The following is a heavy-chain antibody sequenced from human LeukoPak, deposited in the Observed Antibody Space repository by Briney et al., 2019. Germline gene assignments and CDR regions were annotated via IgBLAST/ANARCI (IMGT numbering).Heavy chain of an antibody. Sequence: GGSLRLSCAASGFTFSSYWMSWVRQAQGKGLEWVANIKQDGSEKYYVDSVKGRFTISRGNAKNSLYLQMNRLRAEDTAVYYCARGDYGDYMDVWGKGTTVTVSS. CDR2: IKQDGSEK. D-gene: IGHD4-17*01. CDR1: GFTFSSYW. V-gene: IGHV3-7*01. J-gene: IGHJ6*03. CDR3: ARGDYGDYMDV.